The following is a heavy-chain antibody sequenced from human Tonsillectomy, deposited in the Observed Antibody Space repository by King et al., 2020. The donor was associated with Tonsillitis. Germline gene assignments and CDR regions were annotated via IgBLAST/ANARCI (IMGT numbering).Heavy chain of an antibody. V-gene: IGHV1-46*01. D-gene: IGHD3-10*01. J-gene: IGHJ6*03. CDR3: ATARTMVRGVIISSKYMDV. CDR1: GYTFTSYY. CDR2: INPSGDST. Sequence: QLVQSGAEVKKPGASVKVSCKASGYTFTSYYMHWVRQAPGQGLEWMGIINPSGDSTSYAQKFQGRVTMTRDTFTSTGYMEMSSRSSEDTAVYHCATARTMVRGVIISSKYMDVWGKGTPVTVSS.